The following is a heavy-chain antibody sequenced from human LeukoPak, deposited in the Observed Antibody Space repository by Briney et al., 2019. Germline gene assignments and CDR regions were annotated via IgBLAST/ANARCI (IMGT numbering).Heavy chain of an antibody. J-gene: IGHJ4*02. CDR3: ARDPNYAS. D-gene: IGHD2-2*01. Sequence: SETLSLTCTVSGGSISSYYWSWIRQPPGKGLEWIGYIYYGGSTNYNPSLKSRVIILEDTSKNQFSLKLSSVTAADTAVYYCARDPNYASGGQGTLVTVSS. CDR2: IYYGGST. CDR1: GGSISSYY. V-gene: IGHV4-59*12.